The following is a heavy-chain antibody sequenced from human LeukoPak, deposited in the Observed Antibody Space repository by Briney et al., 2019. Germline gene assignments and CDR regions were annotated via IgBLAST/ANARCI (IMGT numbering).Heavy chain of an antibody. V-gene: IGHV4-61*08. J-gene: IGHJ5*02. CDR2: IYYSGST. CDR3: ARGMASMVRGVIILWFDP. Sequence: SETLSLTCTVSGASISSGGYYWSWIRQHPGKGLEWIGYIYYSGSTKYNPSLKSRVTISLDTSKNQFSLQLTSVTAADTAVYYCARGMASMVRGVIILWFDPWGQGTLITVSS. CDR1: GASISSGGYY. D-gene: IGHD3-10*01.